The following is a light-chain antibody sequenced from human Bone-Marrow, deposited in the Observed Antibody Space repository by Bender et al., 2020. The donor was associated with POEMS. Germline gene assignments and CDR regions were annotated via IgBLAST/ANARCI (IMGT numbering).Light chain of an antibody. Sequence: QLVLTQSPSASASLGASVKLTCTLSSGHSIYAIAWHQQQPQKGPRFLMRLNSDGSHTKGDGIPDRFSGSSSGAERYLTISSLQSEDGADYYCQTWNTGIQLFGGGTKLTVL. CDR2: LNSDGSH. V-gene: IGLV4-69*01. CDR1: SGHSIYA. CDR3: QTWNTGIQL. J-gene: IGLJ2*01.